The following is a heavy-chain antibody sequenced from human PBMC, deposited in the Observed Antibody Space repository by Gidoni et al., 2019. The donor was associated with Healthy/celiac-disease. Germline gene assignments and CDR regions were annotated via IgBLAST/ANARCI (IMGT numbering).Heavy chain of an antibody. CDR3: ARDSSIAATPTLDY. CDR1: GFTFSRYE. D-gene: IGHD6-6*01. J-gene: IGHJ4*02. CDR2: ISSSGSTM. Sequence: EVQLVESGGDLVQPGGSLRLSCAASGFTFSRYEMNWVRQAPGKGLEWFSYISSSGSTMYYADSVKGRFTISRDNAKNSLYLQMNSLRAEDTAVYYCARDSSIAATPTLDYWGQGTLVTVSS. V-gene: IGHV3-48*03.